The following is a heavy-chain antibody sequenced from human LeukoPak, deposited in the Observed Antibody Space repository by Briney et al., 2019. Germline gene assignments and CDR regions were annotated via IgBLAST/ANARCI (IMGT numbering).Heavy chain of an antibody. Sequence: GGSLRLSCAASVFTFSSYAMHWVRQAPGKGLEWVAVISYDGSKKYYAYSVKGRFTISRDNSKNTLYLQMNSLRAEDTAVYYCARDRDTAMVKVYYWGQGTLVTVSS. CDR1: VFTFSSYA. V-gene: IGHV3-30-3*01. CDR2: ISYDGSKK. CDR3: ARDRDTAMVKVYY. J-gene: IGHJ4*02. D-gene: IGHD5-18*01.